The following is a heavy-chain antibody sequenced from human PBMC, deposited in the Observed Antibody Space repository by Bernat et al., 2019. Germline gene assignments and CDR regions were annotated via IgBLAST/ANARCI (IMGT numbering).Heavy chain of an antibody. V-gene: IGHV4-31*03. J-gene: IGHJ4*02. Sequence: QVQLQESGPGLVKPSQTLSLTCTVSGGSISSGGYYWSWIRQHPGKGLEWIGYIYYSGSTYYNPSLKSRVTISVDTSKNQFSLKLSSVTAADTAVFYCARSIAAAGTERFDYWGQGTLVTVSS. CDR1: GGSISSGGYY. CDR2: IYYSGST. CDR3: ARSIAAAGTERFDY. D-gene: IGHD6-13*01.